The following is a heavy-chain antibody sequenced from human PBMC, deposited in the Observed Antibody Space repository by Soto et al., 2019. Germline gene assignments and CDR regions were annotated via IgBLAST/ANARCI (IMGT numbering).Heavy chain of an antibody. V-gene: IGHV3-48*02. D-gene: IGHD6-19*01. CDR3: ARETGLRSSGWSYYFDF. Sequence: EVQLVESGGGMVQPGGSLRVSCAASGFTLSSYSMHWVRQAPGKGLEWGSYISGRGGTIYYADSVKGRFTISRDNAKNSLSVQMNSLRDEDTAVYFCARETGLRSSGWSYYFDFWGQGTRVTVSS. CDR1: GFTLSSYS. J-gene: IGHJ4*02. CDR2: ISGRGGTI.